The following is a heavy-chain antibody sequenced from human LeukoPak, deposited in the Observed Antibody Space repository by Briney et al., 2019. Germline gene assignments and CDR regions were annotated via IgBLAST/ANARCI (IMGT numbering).Heavy chain of an antibody. V-gene: IGHV1-2*02. Sequence: ASVKVSCKASGCTFTGNYMHWVRQAPGQGLEWMGWINPNSGGTNYAQKFQGRVTMTRDTSISTAYMELSRLRSDDTAVYYCARDHGSGWYDLVYWGQGTLVTVSS. CDR3: ARDHGSGWYDLVY. CDR2: INPNSGGT. D-gene: IGHD6-19*01. CDR1: GCTFTGNY. J-gene: IGHJ4*02.